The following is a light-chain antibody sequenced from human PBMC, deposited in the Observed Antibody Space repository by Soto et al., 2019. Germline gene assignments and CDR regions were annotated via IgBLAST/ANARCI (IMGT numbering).Light chain of an antibody. CDR2: DTS. J-gene: IGKJ5*01. CDR3: QQYGSSPT. Sequence: EIVLTQSPATLSLSPGERATLSCGASQSINSNYLAWYQQKPGLAPRLVIYDTSRKSPGIPDRLTGGGSGTDFTLTISRLEPEDSAIYYCQQYGSSPTFGQGTRLEIK. CDR1: QSINSNY. V-gene: IGKV3D-20*01.